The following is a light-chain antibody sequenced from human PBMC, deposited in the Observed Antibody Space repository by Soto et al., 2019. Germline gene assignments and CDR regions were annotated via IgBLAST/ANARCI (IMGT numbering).Light chain of an antibody. CDR3: QQYNFWPPET. Sequence: EIVMTQSPATLSVSLGGRATLSCRASQSVSTDLAWYQQRPGQAPRLLIYCASTRATGIPARFTGSGSGTEFILTISSLQSEDSAVYYCQQYNFWPPETFGQGTKVDIK. V-gene: IGKV3-15*01. CDR2: CAS. CDR1: QSVSTD. J-gene: IGKJ1*01.